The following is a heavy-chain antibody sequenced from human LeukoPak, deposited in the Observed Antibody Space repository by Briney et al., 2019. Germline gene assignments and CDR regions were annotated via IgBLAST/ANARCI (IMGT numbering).Heavy chain of an antibody. D-gene: IGHD3-22*01. V-gene: IGHV2-70*11. CDR3: ARTRRAHHYGSSGYYLFDY. CDR1: GFSLSTIGLC. CDR2: IDWDDDK. Sequence: SGPTLVNPTQTLTLTCTFSGFSLSTIGLCVSWIRQPPGKALEWLARIDWDDDKWYATSLKTRLTISKDTSKNQVVLTMTNMDPVDTGTYYCARTRRAHHYGSSGYYLFDYWGQGTLVTVSS. J-gene: IGHJ4*02.